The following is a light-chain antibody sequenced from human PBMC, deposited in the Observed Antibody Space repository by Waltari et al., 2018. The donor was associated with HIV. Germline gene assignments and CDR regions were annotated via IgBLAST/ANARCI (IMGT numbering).Light chain of an antibody. J-gene: IGLJ2*01. V-gene: IGLV1-44*01. CDR1: SSNIGTNP. Sequence: QSVLTQPHSASGTPGQRVTISCSGSSSNIGTNPVEWYQQFPGTAPKTLIYSNNQRPSGVPDRISGSKSGTSASLAIGGLQSDDEADYYCASWEDSLHGPVFGGGTKLTVL. CDR3: ASWEDSLHGPV. CDR2: SNN.